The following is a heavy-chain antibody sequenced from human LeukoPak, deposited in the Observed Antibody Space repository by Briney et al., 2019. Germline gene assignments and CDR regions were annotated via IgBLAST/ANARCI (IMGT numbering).Heavy chain of an antibody. D-gene: IGHD4-17*01. CDR3: ARDPDHGDPSDY. J-gene: IGHJ4*02. V-gene: IGHV3-21*01. Sequence: GGSLRLSCAASGFTFSSYSMNWVRQAPGKGLEWVSSISSSSSYIYYADSVKGRFTISRDNAKNSLYLQMNNLKAEDTAVYYCARDPDHGDPSDYWGQGTLVTVSS. CDR2: ISSSSSYI. CDR1: GFTFSSYS.